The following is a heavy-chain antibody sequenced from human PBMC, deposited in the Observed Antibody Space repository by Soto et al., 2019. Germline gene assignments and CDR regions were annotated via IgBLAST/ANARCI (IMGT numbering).Heavy chain of an antibody. D-gene: IGHD6-13*01. V-gene: IGHV1-8*02. CDR2: MNPINGAT. CDR3: GRGPSPRAPAGGTPYYYAMDV. CDR1: GYDLTAYD. J-gene: IGHJ6*02. Sequence: PSVKVSCKASGYDLTAYDINWVRQASGQGLEWMGWMNPINGATGTARRFQGRVSLSRNTATGTAYLELTSLRSDDTAVYYCGRGPSPRAPAGGTPYYYAMDVWGQGTTVTVSS.